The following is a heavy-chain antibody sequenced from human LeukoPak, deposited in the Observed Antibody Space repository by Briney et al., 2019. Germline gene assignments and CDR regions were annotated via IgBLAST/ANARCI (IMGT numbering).Heavy chain of an antibody. Sequence: LGGSLRLSCSASGFTFSSYAMHWVRQAPGKGLEYVSAISSNGGSTYYADSVKGRFTISRDNSKNTLYLQMSSLRAEDTAVYYCVKGFGELLSRYWGQGTLVTVSS. CDR3: VKGFGELLSRY. J-gene: IGHJ4*02. D-gene: IGHD3-10*01. CDR1: GFTFSSYA. V-gene: IGHV3-64D*06. CDR2: ISSNGGST.